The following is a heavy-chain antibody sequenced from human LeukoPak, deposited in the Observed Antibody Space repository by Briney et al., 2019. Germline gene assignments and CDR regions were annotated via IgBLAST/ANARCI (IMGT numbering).Heavy chain of an antibody. V-gene: IGHV3-48*03. CDR3: AKGYYYYGMDV. J-gene: IGHJ6*02. Sequence: GGSLRLSCATPGFTFINYEMNWVRQAPGKGLEWLSFISSSGITTYYADSVKGRFTISRDNAKNSLYLQMNSLRAEDMAVYYCAKGYYYYGMDVWGQGTTVAVSS. CDR1: GFTFINYE. CDR2: ISSSGITT.